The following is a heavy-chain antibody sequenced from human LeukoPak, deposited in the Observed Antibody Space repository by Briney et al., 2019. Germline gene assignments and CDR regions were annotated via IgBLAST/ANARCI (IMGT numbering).Heavy chain of an antibody. D-gene: IGHD6-19*01. CDR1: GYTLTELS. Sequence: ASVKVSCKVSGYTLTELSMHWVRQAPGKGLEWMGGFDPEDGETIYAQKFQGRVTMTEDTSTDIAYMELSSLRSEDTAVYYCATGPPYSSGWYFFFTFDYWGQGTLVTVSS. CDR2: FDPEDGET. J-gene: IGHJ4*02. V-gene: IGHV1-24*01. CDR3: ATGPPYSSGWYFFFTFDY.